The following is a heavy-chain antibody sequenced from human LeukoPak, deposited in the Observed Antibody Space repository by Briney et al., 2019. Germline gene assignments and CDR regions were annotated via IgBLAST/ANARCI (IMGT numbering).Heavy chain of an antibody. CDR2: INPNSGGT. J-gene: IGHJ3*02. CDR1: GYTFTNFG. D-gene: IGHD5-24*01. V-gene: IGHV1-2*02. CDR3: AREGSRVEMATSRTGAFDI. Sequence: ASVTVSCTASGYTFTNFGISWVRQAPGQGLEWMGWINPNSGGTNYAQKFQGRVTMTRDTSISTAYMELSRLRSDDTAVYYCAREGSRVEMATSRTGAFDIWGQGTMVTVSS.